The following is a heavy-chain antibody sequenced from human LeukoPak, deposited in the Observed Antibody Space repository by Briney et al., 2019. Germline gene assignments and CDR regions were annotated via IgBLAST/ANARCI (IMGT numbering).Heavy chain of an antibody. V-gene: IGHV4-59*01. J-gene: IGHJ4*02. Sequence: SETLSLTCTVSGGSISSYYWSWIRQPPGKGLEWIGYIYYSGSTNYNPSLKSRVTISVDTSKNQFSLKLSSVTAADTAVYYCARCSSGSCYYFDYWGQGTLVTVSS. D-gene: IGHD2-15*01. CDR1: GGSISSYY. CDR2: IYYSGST. CDR3: ARCSSGSCYYFDY.